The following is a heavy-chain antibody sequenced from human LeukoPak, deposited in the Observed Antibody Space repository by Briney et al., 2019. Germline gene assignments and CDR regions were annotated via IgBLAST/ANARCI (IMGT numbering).Heavy chain of an antibody. CDR3: ARGRKSYSSSSAGGDNWFDP. Sequence: SQTLSLTCAVSGGSISSGGYSWSWIRQPPGKGLEWIGYIYHSGSTYYNPSLKSRVTISVDRSKNQFSLKLSSVTAADTAVYYCARGRKSYSSSSAGGDNWFDPWGQGTLVTVSS. CDR1: GGSISSGGYS. D-gene: IGHD6-6*01. V-gene: IGHV4-30-2*01. CDR2: IYHSGST. J-gene: IGHJ5*02.